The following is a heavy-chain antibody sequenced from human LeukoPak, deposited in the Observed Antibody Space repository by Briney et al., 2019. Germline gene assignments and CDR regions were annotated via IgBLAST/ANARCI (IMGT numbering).Heavy chain of an antibody. CDR3: ARGLRVLDY. J-gene: IGHJ4*02. CDR1: GGSISSSSYY. D-gene: IGHD3-16*01. V-gene: IGHV4-30-4*01. Sequence: SETLSLTCTVSGGSISSSSYYWSWVRQPPGKGLEWIGYIYYSGSTYYNPSLKSRVTISVDTSKNQFSLKLSSVTAADTAVYYCARGLRVLDYWGQGTLVTVSS. CDR2: IYYSGST.